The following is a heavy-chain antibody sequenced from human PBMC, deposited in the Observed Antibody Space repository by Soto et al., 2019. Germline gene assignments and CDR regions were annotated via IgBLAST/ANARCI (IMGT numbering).Heavy chain of an antibody. CDR1: GDSLSSGVHY. J-gene: IGHJ4*02. CDR2: IYDSVNT. D-gene: IGHD3-9*01. Sequence: SETLSLTCTVSGDSLSSGVHYWSWIRQHPGKGLEWIGHIYDSVNTYYSPSLRSRVTISADMSKNQFSLNLRSVTAADTAVYYCARVDHRGYFAILTDYWGQGTMVTISS. CDR3: ARVDHRGYFAILTDY. V-gene: IGHV4-31*03.